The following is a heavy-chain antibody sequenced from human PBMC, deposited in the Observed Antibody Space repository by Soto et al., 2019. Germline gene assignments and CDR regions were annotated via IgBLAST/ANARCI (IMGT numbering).Heavy chain of an antibody. CDR3: ARDGIGGTVFRGFCDY. CDR1: GSIFSRYG. V-gene: IGHV3-33*01. CDR2: IWYDGSNK. J-gene: IGHJ4*02. Sequence: QKYLVESGGGVVQPGGSLRLSCVASGSIFSRYGMHWVRQATGKGLEWVAVIWYDGSNKYYADSVKGRFTISRDNSKNMLYMQMDSLRAEDTAVYYCARDGIGGTVFRGFCDYWGQGTLVTVSS. D-gene: IGHD1-7*01.